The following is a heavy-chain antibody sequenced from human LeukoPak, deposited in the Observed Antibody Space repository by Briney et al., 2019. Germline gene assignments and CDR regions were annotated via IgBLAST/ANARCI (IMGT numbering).Heavy chain of an antibody. J-gene: IGHJ4*02. Sequence: GGSLRLSCAASGFTFSSYGMHWVRQAPGKGLEWVAVISYDGSNKYYADSVKGRFTISRDNSKNTLYLQMNSLRAEDTAVYYCAKDSSSWQAFDYWGQGTLVAVSS. D-gene: IGHD6-13*01. CDR3: AKDSSSWQAFDY. V-gene: IGHV3-30*18. CDR1: GFTFSSYG. CDR2: ISYDGSNK.